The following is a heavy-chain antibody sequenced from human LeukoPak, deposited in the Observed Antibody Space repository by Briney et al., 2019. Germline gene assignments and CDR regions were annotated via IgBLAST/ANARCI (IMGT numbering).Heavy chain of an antibody. J-gene: IGHJ5*02. D-gene: IGHD3-3*01. CDR3: ARGLTYYDFWSGYYTLRWFDP. V-gene: IGHV4-39*07. CDR1: GGSISSSNYY. Sequence: SETLSLTCTVSGGSISSSNYYWGWIRQSPGKGLEWIGTIYYSGSIYYNPSLKSRVTISVDTSKNQFSLKLSSVTAADTAVYYCARGLTYYDFWSGYYTLRWFDPWGQGTLVTVSS. CDR2: IYYSGSI.